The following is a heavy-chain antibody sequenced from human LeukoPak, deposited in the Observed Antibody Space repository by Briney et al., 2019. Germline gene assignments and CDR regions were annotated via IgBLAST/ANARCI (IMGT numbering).Heavy chain of an antibody. V-gene: IGHV3-11*01. CDR3: ATSHDSAGND. Sequence: GGSLRLSCAASGFTFSDYYMSWIRQAPGKGLEWVSYISHSGRTMYYADSVKGRFTISRDNAKNSLYLQMNSLRAGDTAVYYCATSHDSAGNDWGQGTLVTVSS. CDR1: GFTFSDYY. J-gene: IGHJ4*02. D-gene: IGHD2-15*01. CDR2: ISHSGRTM.